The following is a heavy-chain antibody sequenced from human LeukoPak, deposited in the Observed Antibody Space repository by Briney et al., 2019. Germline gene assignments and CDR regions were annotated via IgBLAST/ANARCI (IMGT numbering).Heavy chain of an antibody. CDR2: ISWNSGSI. CDR3: AKDPDPGDY. J-gene: IGHJ4*02. D-gene: IGHD3-10*01. Sequence: GRSLRLSCAASGFTFDDYAMHWVRQAPGKGLEWVSGISWNSGSIGYADSVKGRFTISRDNAKNSLYLQMNSLRAEDTALCYCAKDPDPGDYWGQGTLVTVSS. CDR1: GFTFDDYA. V-gene: IGHV3-9*01.